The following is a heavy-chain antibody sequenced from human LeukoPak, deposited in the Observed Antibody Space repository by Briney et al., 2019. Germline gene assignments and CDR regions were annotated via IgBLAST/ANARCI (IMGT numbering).Heavy chain of an antibody. J-gene: IGHJ4*02. CDR2: ISGSSATT. V-gene: IGHV3-48*02. D-gene: IGHD3-22*01. CDR1: GFSFSSYS. CDR3: ARDYYDCSGYYLY. Sequence: GGSLRLSCAASGFSFSSYSMNWVRQAPGKGLEWVSFISGSSATTYYTDSVKGRFTVSRDNAKDSLYLQMNSLRDEDTAVYYCARDYYDCSGYYLYWGQGILVTVSS.